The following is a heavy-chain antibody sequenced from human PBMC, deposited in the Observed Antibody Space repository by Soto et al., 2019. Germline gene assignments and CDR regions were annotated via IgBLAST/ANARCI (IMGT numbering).Heavy chain of an antibody. CDR2: IYYSGST. V-gene: IGHV4-59*01. CDR3: ARGRLLGYCSSTSCYTDYYYGMDV. J-gene: IGHJ6*02. CDR1: GGSISSYY. Sequence: SETLSLTCTVSGGSISSYYWSWTRQPPGKGLEWIGYIYYSGSTNYNPSLKSRVTISVDTSKNQFSLKLSSVTAADTAVYYCARGRLLGYCSSTSCYTDYYYGMDVWGQGTTVTVSS. D-gene: IGHD2-2*02.